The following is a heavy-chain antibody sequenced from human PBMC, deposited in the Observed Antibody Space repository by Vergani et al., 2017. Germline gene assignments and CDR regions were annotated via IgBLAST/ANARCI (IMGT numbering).Heavy chain of an antibody. CDR3: ARDTVTNWFDP. Sequence: QVQLVQSGAEVKKPGSSVKVSCKASGGTFSSYAISWVRQAPGQGLEWMGGIIPIFGTANYAQKFQGRVTITADESPSTADMELSSLRSEDTAVYYCARDTVTNWFDPWGQGTLVTVSS. CDR2: IIPIFGTA. V-gene: IGHV1-69*01. D-gene: IGHD4-17*01. CDR1: GGTFSSYA. J-gene: IGHJ5*02.